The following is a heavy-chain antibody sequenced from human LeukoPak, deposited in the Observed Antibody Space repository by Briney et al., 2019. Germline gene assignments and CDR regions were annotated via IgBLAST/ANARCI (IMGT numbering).Heavy chain of an antibody. J-gene: IGHJ3*02. CDR2: ISGSDGST. V-gene: IGHV3-23*01. Sequence: GGSLRLSCAASGFXFSSYAISWVRQAPGKGLEWVSVISGSDGSTYYADSVKGRFTISRDNSKNTLYLQMNSLRAEDTAVFYCAKPRGEEWLVGLYDAFDIWGQGTMVTVSS. CDR1: GFXFSSYA. D-gene: IGHD6-19*01. CDR3: AKPRGEEWLVGLYDAFDI.